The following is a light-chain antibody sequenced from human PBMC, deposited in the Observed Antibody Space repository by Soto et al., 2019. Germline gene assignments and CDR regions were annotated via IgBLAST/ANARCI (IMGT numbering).Light chain of an antibody. J-gene: IGKJ5*01. Sequence: IQLTQSPSSLSASTGDRVTITCRASQGISSYLAWYQQKPGKAPKLLIYAASTLQSGVPSRFSGSGSGTDFTLTISCLQSEDFATYYCQQYYSYPLFGQGTRLEI. CDR1: QGISSY. CDR2: AAS. V-gene: IGKV1-8*01. CDR3: QQYYSYPL.